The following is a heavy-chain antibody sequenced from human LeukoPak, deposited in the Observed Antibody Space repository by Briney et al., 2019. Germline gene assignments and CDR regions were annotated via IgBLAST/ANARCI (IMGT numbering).Heavy chain of an antibody. V-gene: IGHV3-7*01. CDR3: ARDLFHQINWFDP. Sequence: GGSLRLSCAASGFTFSSYWMSWVRQAPGKGLEWVANIKQDGSEKYYMDSVKSRFTISRDNAKNSLYLQMNSLRAEDTAVYYCARDLFHQINWFDPWGQGTLVTVSS. CDR2: IKQDGSEK. J-gene: IGHJ5*02. CDR1: GFTFSSYW. D-gene: IGHD2-21*01.